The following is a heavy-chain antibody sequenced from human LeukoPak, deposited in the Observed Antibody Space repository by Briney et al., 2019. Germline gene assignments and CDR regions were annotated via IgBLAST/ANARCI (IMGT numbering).Heavy chain of an antibody. CDR1: GFTFSSYS. CDR3: ARDEGLDY. J-gene: IGHJ4*02. V-gene: IGHV3-21*01. Sequence: GGSLRLSCAASGFTFSSYSMNWVRQAPGKGLEWVSSISSSSSYIYYADSVKGRFTISRDTSKNTLYLQMNSLRAEDTAVYYCARDEGLDYWGQGTLVTVSS. CDR2: ISSSSSYI.